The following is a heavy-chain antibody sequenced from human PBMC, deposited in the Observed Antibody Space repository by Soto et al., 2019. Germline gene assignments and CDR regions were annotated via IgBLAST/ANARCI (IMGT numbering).Heavy chain of an antibody. D-gene: IGHD3-16*02. CDR2: MNPNSGNT. CDR1: GYTFTGYY. V-gene: IGHV1-8*02. CDR3: ASNYDYIWGSYRSRLSDAFDI. Sequence: ASVKVSCKASGYTFTGYYMHWVRQAPGQGLEWMGWMNPNSGNTGYAQKFQGRVTMTRNTSISTAYIELSSLRSEDTAVYYCASNYDYIWGSYRSRLSDAFDIWGQGTMVTVSS. J-gene: IGHJ3*02.